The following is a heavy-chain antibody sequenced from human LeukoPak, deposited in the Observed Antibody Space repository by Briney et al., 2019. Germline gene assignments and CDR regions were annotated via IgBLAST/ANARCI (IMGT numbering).Heavy chain of an antibody. CDR3: ASGTAAVPVDY. Sequence: TPSETLSLTCAVYGGSFSGYYWSWIRQPPGKGLEWIGEINHSGSTNYNPSLKSRVTISVDTSKNQFSLKLSSVTAADTAVYYCASGTAAVPVDYWGQGTLVTVSS. J-gene: IGHJ4*02. CDR2: INHSGST. V-gene: IGHV4-34*01. D-gene: IGHD6-13*01. CDR1: GGSFSGYY.